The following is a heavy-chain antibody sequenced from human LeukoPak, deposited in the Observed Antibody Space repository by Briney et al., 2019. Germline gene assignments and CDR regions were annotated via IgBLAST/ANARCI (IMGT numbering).Heavy chain of an antibody. Sequence: SVKVSCKASGGTFSSYAISWVRQAPGQGLEWMGGIIPIFGTANYAQKFQGRVTITADESTSTAYMELSSLRSDDTAVYYCARCTGGGSCYGVRYWGQGTLVTVSS. CDR1: GGTFSSYA. D-gene: IGHD2-15*01. CDR3: ARCTGGGSCYGVRY. J-gene: IGHJ4*02. CDR2: IIPIFGTA. V-gene: IGHV1-69*01.